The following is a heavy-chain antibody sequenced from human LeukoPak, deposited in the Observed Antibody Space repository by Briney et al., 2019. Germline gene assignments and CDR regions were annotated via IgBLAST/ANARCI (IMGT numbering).Heavy chain of an antibody. Sequence: GRSLRLSCAASGFTFSSYGMHWVRQAPGKGLEWVAVIWYDGSNKYYADSVKGRFTISRDNSKNTLYLQMNSLRAEDTAVYYCARDYCSSTSCRYNWFDPWGQGTLVTVSS. CDR3: ARDYCSSTSCRYNWFDP. J-gene: IGHJ5*02. CDR1: GFTFSSYG. CDR2: IWYDGSNK. V-gene: IGHV3-33*08. D-gene: IGHD2-2*01.